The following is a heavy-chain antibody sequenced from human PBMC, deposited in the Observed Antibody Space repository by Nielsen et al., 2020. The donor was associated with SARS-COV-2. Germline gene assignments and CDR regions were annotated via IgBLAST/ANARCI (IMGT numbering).Heavy chain of an antibody. CDR2: MYNSGST. Sequence: SETLSLTCTVSGGSINTDYWGWIRQPPGKGLQWIGYMYNSGSTYYNPSLKSRVTISVDTSKNQFSLKLSSVTAADTAVYYCARRWGRINFMLVVATSAEGALDIWGQGTMITVSS. D-gene: IGHD3-22*01. J-gene: IGHJ3*02. V-gene: IGHV4-4*08. CDR3: ARRWGRINFMLVVATSAEGALDI. CDR1: GGSINTDY.